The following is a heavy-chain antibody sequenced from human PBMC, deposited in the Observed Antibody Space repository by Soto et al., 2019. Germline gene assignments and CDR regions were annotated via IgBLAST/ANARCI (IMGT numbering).Heavy chain of an antibody. Sequence: QVQLVQSGAEVKKPGASVKVSCKASGYTFTSYDINWVRQATGQGLEWMGWMNPNSGNTGYAQKFQGRVTMTRNNAISTAYMELSSLRSEDTAVYYCASERSSGSYPYPDYWGQGTLVTVSS. V-gene: IGHV1-8*01. D-gene: IGHD3-10*01. CDR3: ASERSSGSYPYPDY. CDR2: MNPNSGNT. J-gene: IGHJ4*02. CDR1: GYTFTSYD.